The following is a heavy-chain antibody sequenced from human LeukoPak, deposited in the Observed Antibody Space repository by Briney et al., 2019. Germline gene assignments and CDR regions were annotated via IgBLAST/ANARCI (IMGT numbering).Heavy chain of an antibody. CDR1: GGSISSSNW. CDR2: IYHSGST. J-gene: IGHJ4*02. D-gene: IGHD6-19*01. CDR3: ARYGLGSSGWYDY. V-gene: IGHV4-4*02. Sequence: SETLSLTCAVSGGSISSSNWWSWVRQPPGKGLEWIGEIYHSGSTNYNPSLKSRVTMSVDKSKNQFSLKLSSVTAADTAVYYCARYGLGSSGWYDYWGQGTLVTVSS.